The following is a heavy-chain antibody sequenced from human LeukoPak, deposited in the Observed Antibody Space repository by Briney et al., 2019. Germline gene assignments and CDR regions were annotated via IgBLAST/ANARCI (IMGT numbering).Heavy chain of an antibody. CDR2: IYYSGST. V-gene: IGHV4-39*07. Sequence: PSEALSLTCTVSGGSISSSSYYWGWIRQPPGKGLEWIGSIYYSGSTYYNPSLKSRVTISVDTSKNQFSLKLSSVTAADTAVYYCARDRSEGGYDFDYWGQGTLVTVPS. CDR3: ARDRSEGGYDFDY. J-gene: IGHJ4*02. CDR1: GGSISSSSYY. D-gene: IGHD5-12*01.